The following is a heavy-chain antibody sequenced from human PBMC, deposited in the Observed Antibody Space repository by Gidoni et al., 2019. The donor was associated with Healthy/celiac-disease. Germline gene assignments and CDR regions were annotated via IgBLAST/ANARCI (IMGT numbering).Heavy chain of an antibody. Sequence: QVQLQQWGAGLLKPSQTLSLTCAGYGGSFSGYYWSWSRQPPGKGLGWLGEINHSGSTNYNPSLKSRVTISVDTSKNQFSLKLSSVTAAATAVYYCARGSLYCGGDCYSGDYWGQGTLVTVSS. J-gene: IGHJ4*02. CDR1: GGSFSGYY. CDR2: INHSGST. D-gene: IGHD2-21*01. V-gene: IGHV4-34*01. CDR3: ARGSLYCGGDCYSGDY.